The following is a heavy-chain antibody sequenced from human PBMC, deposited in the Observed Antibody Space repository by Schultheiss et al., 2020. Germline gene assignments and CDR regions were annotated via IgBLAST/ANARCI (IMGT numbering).Heavy chain of an antibody. D-gene: IGHD3-16*01. V-gene: IGHV4-28*01. J-gene: IGHJ5*02. Sequence: SQTLSLTCAVSGYSISSSNWWGWIRQPPGKGLEWIGYIYYSGSTYYNPSLKSRVTMSVDTSKNQFSLKLSSVTAADTAVYYCASGGGPNWFDPWGQGTLVTVSS. CDR1: GYSISSSNW. CDR2: IYYSGST. CDR3: ASGGGPNWFDP.